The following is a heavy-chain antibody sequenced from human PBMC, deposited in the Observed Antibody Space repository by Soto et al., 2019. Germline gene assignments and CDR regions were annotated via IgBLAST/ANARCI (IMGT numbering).Heavy chain of an antibody. CDR1: GGSFSGYY. J-gene: IGHJ4*02. CDR3: ASHRTFWPFDY. D-gene: IGHD2-8*01. CDR2: INHSGST. Sequence: SSETLSLTCAVYGGSFSGYYWSWIRQPPGKGLEWIGEINHSGSTNYNPSLKSRVTISVDTSKNQFSLKLSSVTAADTAVYYCASHRTFWPFDYWGQGTVVTAPQ. V-gene: IGHV4-34*01.